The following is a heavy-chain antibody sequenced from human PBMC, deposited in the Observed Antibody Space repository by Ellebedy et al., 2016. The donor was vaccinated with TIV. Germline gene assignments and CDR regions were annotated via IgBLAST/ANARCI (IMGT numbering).Heavy chain of an antibody. CDR2: IYYSGST. CDR3: ARTSKYYYDSSGYGYDAFDI. D-gene: IGHD3-22*01. J-gene: IGHJ3*02. V-gene: IGHV4-59*08. CDR1: GGSISSYY. Sequence: MPSETLSLTCTVSGGSISSYYWSWIRQPPGKGLEWIGYIYYSGSTNYNPSLKSRVTISVDTSKNQFSLKLSSVTAADTAVYYCARTSKYYYDSSGYGYDAFDIWGQGTMVTVSS.